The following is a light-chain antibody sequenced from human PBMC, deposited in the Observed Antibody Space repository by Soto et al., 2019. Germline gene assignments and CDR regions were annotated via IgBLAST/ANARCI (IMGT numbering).Light chain of an antibody. CDR3: QPYYSHS. Sequence: DIQMTQSPSTLSASVGDRVTITCRASQSISSWLAWHQQKPGKARKRLIYKASSLESGGPSRFSGSGSGKELTLTIRSLLPYDFATHYRQPYYSHSFGRGTKVVLK. V-gene: IGKV1-5*03. CDR1: QSISSW. J-gene: IGKJ1*01. CDR2: KAS.